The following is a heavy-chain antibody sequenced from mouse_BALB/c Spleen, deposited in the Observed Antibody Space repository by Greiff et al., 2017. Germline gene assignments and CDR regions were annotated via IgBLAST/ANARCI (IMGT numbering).Heavy chain of an antibody. V-gene: IGHV1-31*01. CDR2: INPYNGAT. CDR3: ARGYDGLWFAY. CDR1: GYSFTGYY. J-gene: IGHJ3*01. Sequence: EVQLQQSGPELVKPGASVKISCKASGYSFTGYYMHWVKQSHVKSLEWIGRINPYNGATSYNQNFKDKASLTVDKSSSTAYMELHSLTSEDSAVYYCARGYDGLWFAYWGQGTLVTVSA. D-gene: IGHD2-14*01.